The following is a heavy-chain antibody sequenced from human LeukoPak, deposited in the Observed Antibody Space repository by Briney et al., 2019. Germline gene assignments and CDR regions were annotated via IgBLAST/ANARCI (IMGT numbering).Heavy chain of an antibody. CDR1: GYTFTGYY. CDR2: INPNSGGT. CDR3: AREAVEMATTSDY. Sequence: ASVKVSCKASGYTFTGYYMHWVRQAPGQGLEWMGWINPNSGGTNYAQKFQGRVAMTRDTSISTAYMELSRLRSDDTAVYYCAREAVEMATTSDYWGQGTLVTVSS. D-gene: IGHD5-12*01. V-gene: IGHV1-2*02. J-gene: IGHJ4*02.